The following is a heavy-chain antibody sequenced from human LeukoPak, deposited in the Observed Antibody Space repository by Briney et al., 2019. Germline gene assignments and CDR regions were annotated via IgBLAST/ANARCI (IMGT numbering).Heavy chain of an antibody. CDR3: ARTLYCSGTTCYSPELFHS. J-gene: IGHJ4*02. CDR2: IYHSGKT. D-gene: IGHD2-15*01. V-gene: IGHV4-38-2*01. Sequence: SETLPLTCAVSGYSISSGYHWGWVRQPPGKGLEWIGSIYHSGKTYYNPSLKSRVTISVDTSMNQFSLKLSSVTAADTAVYYCARTLYCSGTTCYSPELFHSWGQGTLVTVSS. CDR1: GYSISSGYH.